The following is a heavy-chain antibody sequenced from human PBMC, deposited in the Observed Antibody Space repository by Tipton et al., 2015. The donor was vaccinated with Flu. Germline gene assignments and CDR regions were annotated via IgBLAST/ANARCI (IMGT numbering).Heavy chain of an antibody. J-gene: IGHJ5*02. Sequence: TLSLTCTVSGYSISSDYYWGWIRQPPGKGLEWIGNIHRSGNTYHNPSLKSRVTISVDTSKNQFSLKLSSVTAADTAVYYCARHSGWFDPWGQGTLVTVSS. D-gene: IGHD1-26*01. V-gene: IGHV4-38-2*02. CDR2: IHRSGNT. CDR1: GYSISSDYY. CDR3: ARHSGWFDP.